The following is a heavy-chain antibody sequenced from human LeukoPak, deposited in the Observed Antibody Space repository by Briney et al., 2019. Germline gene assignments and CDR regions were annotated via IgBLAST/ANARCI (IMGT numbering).Heavy chain of an antibody. CDR3: ARDFGTNYYDSSGYRKLPFNWFDP. V-gene: IGHV1-69*04. J-gene: IGHJ5*02. CDR1: GGTFSSYA. Sequence: GASVKVSCKASGGTFSSYAISWVRQAPGQGLEWMGRIIPILGIANYAQKFQGRVTITADKSTSTAYMELSSLRSEDTAVYYCARDFGTNYYDSSGYRKLPFNWFDPWGQGTLVTVSS. D-gene: IGHD3-22*01. CDR2: IIPILGIA.